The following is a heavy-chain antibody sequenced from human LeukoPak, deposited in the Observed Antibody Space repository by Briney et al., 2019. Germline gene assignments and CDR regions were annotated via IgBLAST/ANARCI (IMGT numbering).Heavy chain of an antibody. D-gene: IGHD2-21*02. J-gene: IGHJ3*02. V-gene: IGHV3-43D*04. Sequence: GGSLRLSCAASGFTFDDYAMHWVRQAPGKGLEWVSLISWDGGSTYYADSVKGRFTISRDNSKNSLYLQMNSLRAEDTAVYYCAKGGAYCGGDCYSNDAFDIWGQGTMVTVSS. CDR2: ISWDGGST. CDR1: GFTFDDYA. CDR3: AKGGAYCGGDCYSNDAFDI.